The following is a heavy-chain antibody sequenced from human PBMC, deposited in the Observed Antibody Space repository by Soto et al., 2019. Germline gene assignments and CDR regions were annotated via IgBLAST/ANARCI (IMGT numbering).Heavy chain of an antibody. V-gene: IGHV3-49*04. J-gene: IGHJ4*02. D-gene: IGHD2-8*01. Sequence: GSLRPSCTASGFTFNDYTLSWVRQAPGKGLEWVGFIRSKAYGGTTEYAASVKGRFTISRDDSKSIAYLQMNSLKTEDTAVYYCTAGKLYPSLDFDYWGQGTLVTVSS. CDR3: TAGKLYPSLDFDY. CDR1: GFTFNDYT. CDR2: IRSKAYGGTT.